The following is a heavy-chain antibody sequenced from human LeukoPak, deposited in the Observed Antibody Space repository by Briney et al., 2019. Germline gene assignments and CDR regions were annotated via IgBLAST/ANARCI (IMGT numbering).Heavy chain of an antibody. Sequence: NPSETLPLTCTVSGYSISSGYYWGWIRQPPGKGLEWIGRIYTSGSTNYNPSLKNRVTMSVDTSKNQFSLKLSSVTAADTAVYYCARAPIVVVPAAIYGVVFWYYMDVWGKGTTVTISS. D-gene: IGHD2-2*01. J-gene: IGHJ6*03. CDR2: IYTSGST. CDR3: ARAPIVVVPAAIYGVVFWYYMDV. CDR1: GYSISSGYY. V-gene: IGHV4-38-2*02.